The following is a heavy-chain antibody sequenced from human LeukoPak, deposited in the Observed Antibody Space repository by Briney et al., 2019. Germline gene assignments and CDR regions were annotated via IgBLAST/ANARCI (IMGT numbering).Heavy chain of an antibody. CDR1: GYTFTSYY. CDR2: INPSGGTT. Sequence: ASVKVSCKASGYTFTSYYMHWVRQAPGQGLEWMGIINPSGGTTSYAQKFQGRVTMTTDTSTSTVYMELSSLRSEDTAVYYCASGAAAGTPLPDYWGQGTLVTVSS. CDR3: ASGAAAGTPLPDY. D-gene: IGHD6-13*01. V-gene: IGHV1-46*01. J-gene: IGHJ4*02.